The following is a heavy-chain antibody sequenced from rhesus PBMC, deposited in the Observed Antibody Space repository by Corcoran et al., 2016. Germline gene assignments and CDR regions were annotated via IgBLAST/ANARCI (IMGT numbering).Heavy chain of an antibody. Sequence: EVQLVESGGGLAKPGGSLRLSCAASGFTFSSYWMNWVRQAPGKGLGWVSSINSGGGSTYYADSVKGRFTISRDNSKNTLSLQMNSLRVEDTVVYYCAKEWGYSGSDYWGQGVLVTVSS. CDR3: AKEWGYSGSDY. V-gene: IGHV3S25*01. D-gene: IGHD6-25*01. CDR1: GFTFSSYW. CDR2: INSGGGST. J-gene: IGHJ4*01.